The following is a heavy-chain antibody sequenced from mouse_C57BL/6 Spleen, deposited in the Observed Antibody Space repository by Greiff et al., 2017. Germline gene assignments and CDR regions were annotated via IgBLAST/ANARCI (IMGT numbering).Heavy chain of an antibody. D-gene: IGHD1-1*01. V-gene: IGHV1-82*01. CDR3: AREDFPYVSPDY. CDR1: GYAFSSSW. Sequence: QVQLQQSGPELVKPGASVKISCKASGYAFSSSWMNWVKQRPGKGLEWIGRIYPGDGDTNYNGKFKGKATLTADKSSSPAYMQLSSLTSEDSAVYFCAREDFPYVSPDYWGQGTTLTVSS. J-gene: IGHJ2*01. CDR2: IYPGDGDT.